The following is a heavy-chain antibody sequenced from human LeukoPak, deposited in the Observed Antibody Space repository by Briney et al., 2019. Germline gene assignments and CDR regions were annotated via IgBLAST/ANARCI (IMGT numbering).Heavy chain of an antibody. V-gene: IGHV4-34*01. CDR1: GGSFSGYY. D-gene: IGHD4-17*01. J-gene: IGHJ5*02. CDR3: AREGTTVTVNWFDP. CDR2: INHSGST. Sequence: KPSETLSLTCAVYGGSFSGYYWSWIRQPPGKGLEWIGEINHSGSTNYNPSLKSRVTISVDTSKNQFSLKLSSVTAADTAVYYCAREGTTVTVNWFDPWGQGTLVTVSS.